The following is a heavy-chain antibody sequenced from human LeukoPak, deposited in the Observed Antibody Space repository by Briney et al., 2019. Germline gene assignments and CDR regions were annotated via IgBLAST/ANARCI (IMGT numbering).Heavy chain of an antibody. V-gene: IGHV1-18*01. CDR1: GYTFTSYG. J-gene: IGHJ3*02. D-gene: IGHD5-12*01. CDR3: ARDFGYGGPELDAFDI. CDR2: ISAYNGNT. Sequence: ASVKVSCKASGYTFTSYGISWVRQAPGQGLEWMGWISAYNGNTNYAQKLQGRVTMTTDTSTSTAYMELRSLRSDDTAVYYCARDFGYGGPELDAFDIWGQGTMVTVSS.